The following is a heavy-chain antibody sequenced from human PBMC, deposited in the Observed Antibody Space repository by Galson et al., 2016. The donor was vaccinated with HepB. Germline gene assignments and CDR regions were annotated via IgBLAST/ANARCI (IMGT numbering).Heavy chain of an antibody. J-gene: IGHJ4*02. CDR1: GGTFSNYS. CDR2: IIPDFGSA. V-gene: IGHV1-69*06. CDR3: ARGGTIYQLHQPPNDY. D-gene: IGHD6-6*01. Sequence: SVKVSCKASGGTFSNYSFSWVRQAPGQGLEWMGGIIPDFGSANYADKFKGRATITADKISNTVYMDLRSLRSDDTAVYFCARGGTIYQLHQPPNDYWGQGTLFTVSA.